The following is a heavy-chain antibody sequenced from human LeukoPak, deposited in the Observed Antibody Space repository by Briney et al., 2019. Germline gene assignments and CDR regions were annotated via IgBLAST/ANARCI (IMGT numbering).Heavy chain of an antibody. Sequence: GGSLRLSCAASGFTFSSYAMHWVRQAPGKGLEWVAVISYDGSNIYYADSVKGRFTISRDNSKNTLYLQMNSLRPEDTAVYYCARGRRSGGITMIRGVKDRGWFDPWGQGTLVTVSS. CDR2: ISYDGSNI. J-gene: IGHJ5*02. CDR3: ARGRRSGGITMIRGVKDRGWFDP. V-gene: IGHV3-30*04. CDR1: GFTFSSYA. D-gene: IGHD3-10*01.